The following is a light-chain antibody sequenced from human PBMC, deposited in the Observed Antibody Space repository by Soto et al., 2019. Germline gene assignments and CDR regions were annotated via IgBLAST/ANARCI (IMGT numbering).Light chain of an antibody. J-gene: IGKJ5*01. CDR1: QSVSSSY. CDR3: QQYGSSPQT. Sequence: EIVLTQSPGTLSLSPGERATLSCRASQSVSSSYLAWYQQKPGQAPRLLIYGASRRATGIPDRVSGSGSGTDFTLTISRLEPEEFAVYYCQQYGSSPQTVGQGTRLEIK. CDR2: GAS. V-gene: IGKV3-20*01.